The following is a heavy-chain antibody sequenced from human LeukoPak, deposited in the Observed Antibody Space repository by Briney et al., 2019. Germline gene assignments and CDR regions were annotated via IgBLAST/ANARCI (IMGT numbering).Heavy chain of an antibody. CDR3: ARDYHGSGSIGFYFDY. Sequence: SETLSLTCAVYGASFSGCYWSWIRQPPGKGLEWIVEINHSGSTNYNPSLKSPVTISVDTSKNQFSLKLSSVPAADTAVYYCARDYHGSGSIGFYFDYWGQGTLVTVSS. CDR2: INHSGST. CDR1: GASFSGCY. J-gene: IGHJ4*02. V-gene: IGHV4-34*01. D-gene: IGHD3-10*01.